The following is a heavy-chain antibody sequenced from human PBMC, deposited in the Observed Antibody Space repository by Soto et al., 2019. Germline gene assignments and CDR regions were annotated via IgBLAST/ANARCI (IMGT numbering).Heavy chain of an antibody. Sequence: GSLRLSCAASGFTFSSYGMSWVRQARGKGLEWVSAISGSGGSTYYADSVKGRFTISRDNSQNTMYLQMHRLRAEDRADYSYAKALVFSLVAMVRGVIMTNRVDPWGQVTLVTVSS. J-gene: IGHJ5*02. D-gene: IGHD3-10*01. CDR1: GFTFSSYG. V-gene: IGHV3-23*01. CDR2: ISGSGGST. CDR3: AKALVFSLVAMVRGVIMTNRVDP.